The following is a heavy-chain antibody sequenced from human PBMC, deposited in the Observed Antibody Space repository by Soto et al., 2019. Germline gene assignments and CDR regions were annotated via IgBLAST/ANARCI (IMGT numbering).Heavy chain of an antibody. V-gene: IGHV4-39*01. CDR1: GGSVRSSSYY. CDR3: AGHEGGAAADRPLDY. J-gene: IGHJ4*02. D-gene: IGHD6-13*01. CDR2: IYYSGRT. Sequence: QLRLQESGPGLVKSSETLSLTCTVSGGSVRSSSYYWGWIRQPPGKGLEWIASIYYSGRTHNNPALKSRVTMTIETYTNQFSLKMNSVTAADAAVYYCAGHEGGAAADRPLDYWGQGTLVTVSS.